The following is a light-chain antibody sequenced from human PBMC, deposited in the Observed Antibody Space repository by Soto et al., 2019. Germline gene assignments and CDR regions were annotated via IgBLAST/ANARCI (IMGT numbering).Light chain of an antibody. V-gene: IGKV1-5*03. CDR1: QSISTY. Sequence: DIQMTQSPSTLSASVGDRVAITCRASQSISTYLAWYQQKPGKAPKLLIYKASSLESGVPSRFSGSGSGAEFTLTISSLQPDDFATDYCQQYNTYSRTFGQGTKVDIK. CDR3: QQYNTYSRT. J-gene: IGKJ1*01. CDR2: KAS.